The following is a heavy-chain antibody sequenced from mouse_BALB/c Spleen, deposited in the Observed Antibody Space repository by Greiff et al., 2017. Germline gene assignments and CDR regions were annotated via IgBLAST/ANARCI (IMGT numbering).Heavy chain of an antibody. J-gene: IGHJ4*01. V-gene: IGHV1-7*01. D-gene: IGHD2-2*01. CDR1: GYTFTSYW. CDR3: ARGGYDGDYYAMDY. Sequence: QVQLKESGAELAKPGASVKMSCKASGYTFTSYWMHWVKQRPGQGLEWIGYINPSTGYTEYNQKFKDKATLTADKSSSTAYMQLSSLTSEDSAVYYCARGGYDGDYYAMDYWGQGTSVTVSS. CDR2: INPSTGYT.